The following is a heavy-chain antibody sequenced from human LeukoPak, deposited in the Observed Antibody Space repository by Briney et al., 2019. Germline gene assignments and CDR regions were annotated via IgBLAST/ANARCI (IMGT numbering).Heavy chain of an antibody. D-gene: IGHD6-13*01. CDR3: ARTQQLVPNLYYYYYYMDV. CDR1: GYIFTGYY. V-gene: IGHV1-8*02. J-gene: IGHJ6*03. Sequence: ASVKVSCKASGYIFTGYYMHWVRQAPGQGLEWMGWINPNSGNTGYAQKFQGRVTMTRNTSISTAYMELSSLRSEDTAVYYCARTQQLVPNLYYYYYYMDVWGKGTTVTISS. CDR2: INPNSGNT.